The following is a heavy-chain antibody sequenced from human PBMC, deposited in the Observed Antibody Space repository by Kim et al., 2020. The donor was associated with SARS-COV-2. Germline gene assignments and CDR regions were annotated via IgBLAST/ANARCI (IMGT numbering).Heavy chain of an antibody. D-gene: IGHD6-19*01. CDR1: GYIFTGYY. J-gene: IGHJ4*02. CDR3: ARPPAQWLAYPDY. Sequence: ASVKVSCKASGYIFTGYYMHWVRQAPGQGLEWMGWINPNSGGTIYAQKFQGRVTMTRDTSISTAYMELSRLKSDDTAVYYCARPPAQWLAYPDYWGQGTLVTVSS. V-gene: IGHV1-2*02. CDR2: INPNSGGT.